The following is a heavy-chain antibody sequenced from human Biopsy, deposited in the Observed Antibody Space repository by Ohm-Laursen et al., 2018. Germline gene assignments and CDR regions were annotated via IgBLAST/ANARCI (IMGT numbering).Heavy chain of an antibody. CDR3: ARHPTGFWFDP. CDR1: GDSISASTTSY. CDR2: IYNSETT. V-gene: IGHV4-39*01. Sequence: SQTLSLICSVSGDSISASTTSYWAWLRQPPGKGLEWIGSIYNSETTFYNPSLKSRVAISVDTSTNQFSLKVSSVTAADTALYYCARHPTGFWFDPWGHGTLVTVSS. J-gene: IGHJ5*02.